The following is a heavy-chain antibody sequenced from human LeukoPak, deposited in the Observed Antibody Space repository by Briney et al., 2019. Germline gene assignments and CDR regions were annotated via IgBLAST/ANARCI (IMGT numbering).Heavy chain of an antibody. CDR3: ARRPVAAANSPLDY. V-gene: IGHV4-59*12. J-gene: IGHJ4*02. Sequence: SETLSLTCTVSGGSISSYYWSWIRQPPGKGLEWIGYIYYSGSTNYNPSLKSRVTISVDTSKNQFSLKLSSVTAADTAVYYCARRPVAAANSPLDYWGQGTLVTVSS. CDR2: IYYSGST. CDR1: GGSISSYY. D-gene: IGHD6-13*01.